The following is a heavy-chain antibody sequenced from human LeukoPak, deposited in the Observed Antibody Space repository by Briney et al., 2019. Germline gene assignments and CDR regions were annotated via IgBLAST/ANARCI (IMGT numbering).Heavy chain of an antibody. J-gene: IGHJ4*02. Sequence: GGSLRLSCAASGFTFSSYWMSWVRQAPGKGLEWVANIKQDGSEKYYVDSVKGRFTISRDNAKNSLYLQMNSLRAEDTAVYYCARRVAYDYVWGSYRYRRDFDYWGQGTLVTVSS. CDR2: IKQDGSEK. V-gene: IGHV3-7*01. CDR1: GFTFSSYW. CDR3: ARRVAYDYVWGSYRYRRDFDY. D-gene: IGHD3-16*02.